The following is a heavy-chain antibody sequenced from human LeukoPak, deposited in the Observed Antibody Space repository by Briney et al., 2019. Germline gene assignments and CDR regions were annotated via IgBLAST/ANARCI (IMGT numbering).Heavy chain of an antibody. V-gene: IGHV1-69*06. D-gene: IGHD6-6*01. J-gene: IGHJ6*03. Sequence: SVKVSCKASGGTFSSYAISWVRQAPGQGLEWMGGIIPIFGTANYAQKFQGRVTITADKSTSTAYMELSSLRSEDTAVYYCAKQLDESSRRYYYYYMDVWGKGTTVTVSS. CDR2: IIPIFGTA. CDR1: GGTFSSYA. CDR3: AKQLDESSRRYYYYYMDV.